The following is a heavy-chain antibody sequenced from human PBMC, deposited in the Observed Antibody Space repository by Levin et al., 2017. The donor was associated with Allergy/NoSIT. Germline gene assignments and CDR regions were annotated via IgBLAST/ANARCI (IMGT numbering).Heavy chain of an antibody. J-gene: IGHJ6*03. Sequence: SCAASGFTFSSYGMHWVRQAPGKGLEWVAVISYDGSNKYYADSVKGRFTISRDNSKNTLYLQMNSLRAEDTAVYYCAKVEVMTTVTYYYYMDVWGKGTTVTVSS. CDR3: AKVEVMTTVTYYYYMDV. V-gene: IGHV3-30*18. D-gene: IGHD4-17*01. CDR2: ISYDGSNK. CDR1: GFTFSSYG.